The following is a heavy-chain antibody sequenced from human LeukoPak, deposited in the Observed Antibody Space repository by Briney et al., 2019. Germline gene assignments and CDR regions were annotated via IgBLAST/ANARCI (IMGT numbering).Heavy chain of an antibody. CDR3: ARARGYSGYDPFDY. Sequence: GGSLRLSCAASGFTFSSQGMHWVRQAPGKGLEWVAVISYDGSNKYYADSVKGRFTISRDNSKNTLYLQMNSLRAEDTAVYYCARARGYSGYDPFDYWGQGTLVTVSS. CDR1: GFTFSSQG. D-gene: IGHD5-12*01. CDR2: ISYDGSNK. J-gene: IGHJ4*02. V-gene: IGHV3-30*19.